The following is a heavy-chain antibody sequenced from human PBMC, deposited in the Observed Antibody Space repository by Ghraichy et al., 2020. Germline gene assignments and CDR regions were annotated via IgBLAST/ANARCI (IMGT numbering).Heavy chain of an antibody. Sequence: GGSLRLSCTASGFTFGDYAMSWVRQAPGKGLEWVGFIRSKAYGGTTEYAASVKGRFTISRDDSKSIAYLQMNSLKTEDTAVYYCTRNSGRSPDYWGQGTLVTVSS. J-gene: IGHJ4*02. CDR1: GFTFGDYA. CDR2: IRSKAYGGTT. V-gene: IGHV3-49*04. CDR3: TRNSGRSPDY. D-gene: IGHD1-26*01.